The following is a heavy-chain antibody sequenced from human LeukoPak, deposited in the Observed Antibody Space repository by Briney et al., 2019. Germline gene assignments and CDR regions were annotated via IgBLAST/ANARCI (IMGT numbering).Heavy chain of an antibody. CDR3: ANNLYCSSTSCYDY. J-gene: IGHJ4*02. D-gene: IGHD2-2*01. Sequence: PGGSLRLSCAASEFTFSSYGMHWVRQAPGKGLEWVAVISYDGSNKYYADTVKGRFTISRDNSKNTLYLQMNSLRAEDTAVYYCANNLYCSSTSCYDYWGQGTLVTVSS. CDR1: EFTFSSYG. V-gene: IGHV3-30*18. CDR2: ISYDGSNK.